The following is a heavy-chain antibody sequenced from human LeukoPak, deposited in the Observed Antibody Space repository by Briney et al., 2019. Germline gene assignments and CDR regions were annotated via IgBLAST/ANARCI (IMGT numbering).Heavy chain of an antibody. CDR3: ARTPDYGDYIQNFDY. D-gene: IGHD4-17*01. Sequence: ASVKVSCKASGYTFTSYGISWVRQAPGQGLEWMAWISVYNGDTNYAQSLQGRVIMTTDISTSTAYMELRSLTSDDTAVYFCARTPDYGDYIQNFDYWGQGTLVTVSS. CDR1: GYTFTSYG. CDR2: ISVYNGDT. V-gene: IGHV1-18*01. J-gene: IGHJ4*02.